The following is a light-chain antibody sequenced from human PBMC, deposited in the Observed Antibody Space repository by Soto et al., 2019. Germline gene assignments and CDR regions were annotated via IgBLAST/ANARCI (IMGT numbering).Light chain of an antibody. CDR1: QSVSDY. Sequence: EIVLTQSPASLSLSPGEGATLSCRASQSVSDYLAWYQQKPGQAPRLLIYDTYKRVTGIPSRFSGSGSGTDFTLTVIRLEPEDDALYFCQHQSNRFPITFGQGTRLEMK. J-gene: IGKJ5*01. CDR3: QHQSNRFPIT. CDR2: DTY. V-gene: IGKV3-11*01.